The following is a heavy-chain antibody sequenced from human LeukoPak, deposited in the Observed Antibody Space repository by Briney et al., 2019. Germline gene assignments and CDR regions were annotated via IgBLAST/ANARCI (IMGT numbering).Heavy chain of an antibody. D-gene: IGHD3-22*01. CDR1: GGTFSSYA. J-gene: IGHJ4*02. CDR3: ARGYDSSGYYYV. CDR2: IIPILGIA. Sequence: SVEVSCKASGGTFSSYAISWVRQAPGQGLEWMGRIIPILGIANYAQKFQGRVTITADKSTSTAYMELSSLRSEDTAVYYCARGYDSSGYYYVWGQGTLVTVSS. V-gene: IGHV1-69*04.